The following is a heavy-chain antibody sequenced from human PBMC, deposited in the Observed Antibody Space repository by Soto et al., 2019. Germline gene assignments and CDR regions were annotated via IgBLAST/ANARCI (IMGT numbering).Heavy chain of an antibody. Sequence: RSLRLCGSASGFTCNNYGMHWVRQAPGKGLEWVAIIWHDGNNKYYADSVRGRFIISRDNSKNRLYLQMNSLRAEDTAVYYCASDLVGASDSYGLDVWGQGTPVTVSS. V-gene: IGHV3-33*01. CDR2: IWHDGNNK. CDR1: GFTCNNYG. D-gene: IGHD1-26*01. J-gene: IGHJ6*02. CDR3: ASDLVGASDSYGLDV.